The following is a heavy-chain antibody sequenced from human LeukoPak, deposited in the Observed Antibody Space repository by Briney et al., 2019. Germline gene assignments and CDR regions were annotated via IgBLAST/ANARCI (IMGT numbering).Heavy chain of an antibody. CDR1: GGSFSGYY. J-gene: IGHJ5*02. V-gene: IGHV4-34*01. CDR3: ARGRGSTYYYGSGSYYSGGWFDP. CDR2: INHSGST. D-gene: IGHD3-10*01. Sequence: SKTLSLTCAVYGGSFSGYYWSWIRQPPGKGLEWIGEINHSGSTNYNPSLKSRVTISVDTSKNQFSLKLSSVTAADTAVYYCARGRGSTYYYGSGSYYSGGWFDPWGQGTLVTVSS.